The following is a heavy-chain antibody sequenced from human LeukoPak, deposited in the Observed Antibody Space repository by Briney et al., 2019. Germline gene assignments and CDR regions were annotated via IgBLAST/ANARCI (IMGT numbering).Heavy chain of an antibody. CDR3: AGGVVIIPSY. D-gene: IGHD3-3*01. CDR2: ISNSGSYL. Sequence: KPGGFLRLSCVPSEITFSTYSMNWVRQAPGKGLEWVSSISNSGSYLYYADSVKGRFTISRDKDKDSLYLQMNSLRAEDTAVYYCAGGVVIIPSYWGQGTLVTVSS. CDR1: EITFSTYS. V-gene: IGHV3-21*01. J-gene: IGHJ4*02.